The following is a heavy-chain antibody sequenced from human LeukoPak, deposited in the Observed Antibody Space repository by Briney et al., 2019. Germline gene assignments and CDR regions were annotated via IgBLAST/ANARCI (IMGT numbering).Heavy chain of an antibody. V-gene: IGHV4-61*03. CDR2: IYGSGST. J-gene: IGHJ4*02. Sequence: PSETLSLTCTVSGASVSSDTYYWNWMRQPPGKGLEWIGYIYGSGSTDYHPSLKNRVTISVDSSLNHLSLKLTSVTPTDTAVYYCVANGEYWAQGTLVTVSS. CDR3: VANGEY. CDR1: GASVSSDTYY.